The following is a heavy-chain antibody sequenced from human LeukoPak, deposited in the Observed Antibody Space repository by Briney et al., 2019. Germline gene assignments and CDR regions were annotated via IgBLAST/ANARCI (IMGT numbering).Heavy chain of an antibody. CDR3: ARQTRFRDGSGRFYYGMDV. J-gene: IGHJ6*02. CDR1: GGSISSYY. D-gene: IGHD3-10*01. CDR2: IYYSGST. Sequence: PSKTLSLTCTVSGGSISSYYWSWIRQPPGKGLEWIGYIYYSGSTNYNPSLKSRVTISVDTSKNQFSLKLSSVTAADTAVYYCARQTRFRDGSGRFYYGMDVWGQGTTVTVSS. V-gene: IGHV4-59*08.